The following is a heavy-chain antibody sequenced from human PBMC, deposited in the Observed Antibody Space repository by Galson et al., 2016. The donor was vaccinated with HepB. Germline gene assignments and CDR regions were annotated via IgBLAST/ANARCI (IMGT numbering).Heavy chain of an antibody. CDR3: ARGTHYGDFSDY. D-gene: IGHD4-17*01. Sequence: ETLSLTCTVSGFSISSSSYYWGWIRQPPGKGLEWIGNFDYSGSTHYDPSLKSRVTMSADTSKNQFSLNLSTVTAADTAVYFCARGTHYGDFSDYWGHGTLVTVSS. CDR1: GFSISSSSYY. J-gene: IGHJ4*01. CDR2: FDYSGST. V-gene: IGHV4-39*01.